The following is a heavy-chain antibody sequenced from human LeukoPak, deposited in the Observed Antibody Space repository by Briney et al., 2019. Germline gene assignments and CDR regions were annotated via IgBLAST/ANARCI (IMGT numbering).Heavy chain of an antibody. CDR2: IKSKTDGGTT. D-gene: IGHD1-26*01. Sequence: GGSLRLSCAASGFTFSNAWMSWVRQAPGKGLEWVGRIKSKTDGGTTDYAAPVKGRFTISRDDSKNTLYLQMNSLKTEDAAVYYCTTDGRPVRGATPHTNYWGQGTLVTVSS. CDR3: TTDGRPVRGATPHTNY. J-gene: IGHJ4*02. V-gene: IGHV3-15*01. CDR1: GFTFSNAW.